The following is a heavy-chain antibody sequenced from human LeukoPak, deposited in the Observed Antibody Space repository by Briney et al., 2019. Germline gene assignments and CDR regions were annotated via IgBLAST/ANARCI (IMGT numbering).Heavy chain of an antibody. J-gene: IGHJ5*02. D-gene: IGHD6-13*01. V-gene: IGHV4-30-2*01. CDR1: GGSISSGGYS. Sequence: SQTLSLTCAVSGGSISSGGYSWSWIRQPPGKGLEWIGYIYHSGSTNYNPSLKSRVTISVDTSKNQFSLKLSSVTAADTAVYYCARFMARTAYSSSWYNWFDPWGQGTQVTVSP. CDR2: IYHSGST. CDR3: ARFMARTAYSSSWYNWFDP.